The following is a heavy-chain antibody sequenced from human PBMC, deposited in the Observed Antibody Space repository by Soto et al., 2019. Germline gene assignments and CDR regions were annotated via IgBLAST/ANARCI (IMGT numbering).Heavy chain of an antibody. Sequence: ETLSLTCAVSGGAISSSNWWSCFRQPPGKGLEWIGEIYHSGSTNYNPSLKSRVTISVDKSKNQFSLKLSSVTAADTAVYYCARGQRWGRAPKYYFDYWGQGTLVTVSS. CDR1: GGAISSSNW. CDR2: IYHSGST. D-gene: IGHD3-16*01. V-gene: IGHV4-4*02. J-gene: IGHJ4*02. CDR3: ARGQRWGRAPKYYFDY.